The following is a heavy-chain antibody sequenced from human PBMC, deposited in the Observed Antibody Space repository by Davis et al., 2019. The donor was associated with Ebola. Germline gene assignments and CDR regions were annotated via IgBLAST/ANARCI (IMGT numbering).Heavy chain of an antibody. CDR2: INSDGSST. J-gene: IGHJ4*02. CDR1: GFTFSSYW. CDR3: AKDVYGDSSVYYFDY. V-gene: IGHV3-74*01. D-gene: IGHD4-17*01. Sequence: HTGGSLRLSCAASGFTFSSYWMHWVRQAPGKGLVWVSRINSDGSSTSYADSVKGRFTISRDNAKNTLYLQMNSLRAEDTALYYCAKDVYGDSSVYYFDYWGQGTLVTVSS.